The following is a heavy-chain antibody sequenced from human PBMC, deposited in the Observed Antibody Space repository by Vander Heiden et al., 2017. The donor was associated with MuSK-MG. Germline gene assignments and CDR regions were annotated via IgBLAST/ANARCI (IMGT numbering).Heavy chain of an antibody. CDR3: ARGPTVVTGDHDAFDI. J-gene: IGHJ3*02. D-gene: IGHD4-17*01. V-gene: IGHV2-26*01. CDR1: GFSLSNARMG. Sequence: QVTLKESGPVLVKPTETLTLTCTVSGFSLSNARMGVSWIRQPPGKALEWLAHIFSNDEKSYSTALKSRLTISKDTSKSQVVLTMTNMDPVDTATYYCARGPTVVTGDHDAFDIWGQGTMVTVAS. CDR2: IFSNDEK.